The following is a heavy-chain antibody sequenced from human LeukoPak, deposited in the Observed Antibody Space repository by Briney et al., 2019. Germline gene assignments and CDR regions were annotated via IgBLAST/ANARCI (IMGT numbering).Heavy chain of an antibody. CDR2: IYYSGST. CDR3: ARDDYYSISRPRRFDY. CDR1: GGSISSGGYY. J-gene: IGHJ4*02. Sequence: SETLSLTCTVSGGSISSGGYYWSWIRQHPGKGLEWIGYIYYSGSTYYNPSLKSRVTISVDTSENQFSLKLSSVTAADTAVYYCARDDYYSISRPRRFDYWGQGTLVTVSS. V-gene: IGHV4-31*03. D-gene: IGHD6-13*01.